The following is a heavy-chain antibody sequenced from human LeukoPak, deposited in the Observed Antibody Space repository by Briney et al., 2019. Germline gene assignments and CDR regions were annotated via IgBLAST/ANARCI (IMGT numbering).Heavy chain of an antibody. J-gene: IGHJ5*02. Sequence: GASVKVSCKASGGTFSSYAISWVRQAPGQGLEWMGRIIPILGIANYAQKFQGRVTMTEDTSTDTAYMELSSLRSEDTAVYYCATDPRYYHDPWGQGTLVTVSS. CDR1: GGTFSSYA. CDR3: ATDPRYYHDP. V-gene: IGHV1-69*04. D-gene: IGHD3-10*01. CDR2: IIPILGIA.